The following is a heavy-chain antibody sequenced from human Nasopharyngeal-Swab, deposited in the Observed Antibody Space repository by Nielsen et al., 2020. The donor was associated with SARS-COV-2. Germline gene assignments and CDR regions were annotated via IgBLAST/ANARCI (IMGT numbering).Heavy chain of an antibody. CDR1: GYTFSYYT. CDR2: INTEYGNT. D-gene: IGHD6-13*01. CDR3: AREKAAAGTGYWYFDL. V-gene: IGHV1-3*04. Sequence: ASVQVSCKAYGYTFSYYTIHWVRQAPGQSLEWMGWINTEYGNTRYSQKFQGRVTISRDTSARTADMELSSLTSEDTAVYYCAREKAAAGTGYWYFDLWGRGTLVTVSS. J-gene: IGHJ2*01.